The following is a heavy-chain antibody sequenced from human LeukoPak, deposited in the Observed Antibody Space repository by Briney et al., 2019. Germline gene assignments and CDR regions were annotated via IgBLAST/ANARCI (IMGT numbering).Heavy chain of an antibody. V-gene: IGHV3-15*01. D-gene: IGHD2-2*02. CDR2: IKSKSGRGTT. CDR1: GFTFSNGC. J-gene: IGHJ4*02. CDR3: TSNIYCSSSSCYTLDN. Sequence: GGSLRLSCAASGFTFSNGCMSWVRQAPGKGLEWVGRIKSKSGRGTTDYAAPVKRRFTISSDGSTNTLYLHINSRKTEDTALYFCTSNIYCSSSSCYTLDNWGQGTLVAVSP.